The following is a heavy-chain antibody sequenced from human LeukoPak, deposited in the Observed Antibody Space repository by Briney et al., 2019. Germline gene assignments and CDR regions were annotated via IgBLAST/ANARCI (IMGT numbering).Heavy chain of an antibody. J-gene: IGHJ1*01. CDR2: ISSSSSYI. D-gene: IGHD6-13*01. CDR3: ARPGMATNNKGYFQH. CDR1: GFTFSSYS. Sequence: GSLRLSCAASGFTFSSYSMNWVRQAPGKGLEWVSSISSSSSYIYYADSVKGRFTISRDNAKNSLYLQMNSLRAEDTAMYYCARPGMATNNKGYFQHWGQGTLVTVSS. V-gene: IGHV3-21*01.